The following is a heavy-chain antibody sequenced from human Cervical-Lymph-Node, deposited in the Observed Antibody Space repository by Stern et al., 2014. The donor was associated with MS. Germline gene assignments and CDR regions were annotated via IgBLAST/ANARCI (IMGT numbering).Heavy chain of an antibody. CDR1: GFTFNSFS. J-gene: IGHJ4*02. D-gene: IGHD6-13*01. V-gene: IGHV3-21*06. CDR3: ARDDSYSSSSH. CDR2: ISSTSTYK. Sequence: EVQLLESGGGLVKPGGSLRLSCAASGFTFNSFSMNWVRQAPGKGLEWVSSISSTSTYKDYADAVKGRFTISRDNAKNSLYLDMNRLRAEDTAVYYCARDDSYSSSSHWGQGTLVTVSS.